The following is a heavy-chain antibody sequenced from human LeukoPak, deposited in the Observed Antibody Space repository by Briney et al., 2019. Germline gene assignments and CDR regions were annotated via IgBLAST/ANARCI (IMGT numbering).Heavy chain of an antibody. V-gene: IGHV4-39*07. Sequence: SETLSLTCTVSGGSISSRPYCWGWIRQPPGKGLEWLGSIYYSGSTYYNPSLKSRVTISVDTSKNQFSLKLSSVTAADTAVYYCAREWVPDTTMAPFDPWGQGTLVTVSS. CDR3: AREWVPDTTMAPFDP. D-gene: IGHD5-18*01. CDR1: GGSISSRPYC. CDR2: IYYSGST. J-gene: IGHJ5*02.